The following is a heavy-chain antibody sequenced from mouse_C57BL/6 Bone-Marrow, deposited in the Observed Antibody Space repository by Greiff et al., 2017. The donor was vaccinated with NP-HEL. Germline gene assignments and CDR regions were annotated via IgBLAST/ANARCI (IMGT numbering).Heavy chain of an antibody. Sequence: VQLKQSGGGLVQPGASLKLSCESNEYDFPSHDMSWVRQTPEQRLELVAAINRDGGSTYYPDTLEGRFPFSRDNTKKTLYLQMSSLRSEDTALYYCERADYYGSPFAYWGQGTLVTVSA. CDR3: ERADYYGSPFAY. CDR1: EYDFPSHD. CDR2: INRDGGST. V-gene: IGHV5-2*01. J-gene: IGHJ3*01. D-gene: IGHD1-1*01.